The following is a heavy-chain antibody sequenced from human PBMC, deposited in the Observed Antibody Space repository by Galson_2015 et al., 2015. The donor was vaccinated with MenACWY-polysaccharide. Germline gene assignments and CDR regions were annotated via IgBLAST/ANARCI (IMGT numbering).Heavy chain of an antibody. CDR2: INTNTGNP. CDR1: GYTFTSYA. Sequence: SVKVSCKASGYTFTSYAMNWVRQAPGQGLEGMGWINTNTGNPTYAPGFTGRVVFSLDTSVSTAYLQIRSLKAEDTAVYYCAGDPKQKVTTVPTGRFDYWGQGTLVTVSS. D-gene: IGHD4-17*01. V-gene: IGHV7-4-1*01. J-gene: IGHJ4*02. CDR3: AGDPKQKVTTVPTGRFDY.